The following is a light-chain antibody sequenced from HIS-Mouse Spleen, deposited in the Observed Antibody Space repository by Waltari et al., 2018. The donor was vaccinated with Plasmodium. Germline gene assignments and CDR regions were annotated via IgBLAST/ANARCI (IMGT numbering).Light chain of an antibody. CDR1: ALPKQS. J-gene: IGLJ2*01. V-gene: IGLV3-25*03. CDR3: QSADSSGTYVV. CDR2: KDS. Sequence: SYELTQPPSVSVSPGQTARITCSGDALPKQSAYWYQQKPGQAPVLMIYKDSERPPGIPERFSGSSSGTTVTLTISGVQAEDEADYYCQSADSSGTYVVFGGGTKLTVL.